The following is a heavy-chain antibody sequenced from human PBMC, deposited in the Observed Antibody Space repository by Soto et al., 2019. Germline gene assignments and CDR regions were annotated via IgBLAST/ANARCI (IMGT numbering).Heavy chain of an antibody. J-gene: IGHJ4*02. CDR3: ARERIAAAGDFDY. CDR1: GGSISSGGYY. D-gene: IGHD6-13*01. Sequence: SETLSLTCTVSGGSISSGGYYWSWIRQHPGKGLEWIGYIYYSGSTYYNPSLKSRVTISVDTSKNQFSLKLSSVTAADTAVYYCARERIAAAGDFDYWGQGTLVTVSS. CDR2: IYYSGST. V-gene: IGHV4-31*03.